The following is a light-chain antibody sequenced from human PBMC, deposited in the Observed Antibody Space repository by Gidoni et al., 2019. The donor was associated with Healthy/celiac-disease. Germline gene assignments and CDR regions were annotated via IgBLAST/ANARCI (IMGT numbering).Light chain of an antibody. CDR3: QQSYSTPHT. J-gene: IGKJ2*01. CDR2: VAS. V-gene: IGKV1-39*01. CDR1: QSISSN. Sequence: IQMTQSPSSLSASVGDRVTITCRASQSISSNLNWYQQKPGKAPKFLIYVASSLQSGVPSRFSGSGYVTDFTLTISSLQPEDFATYYCQQSYSTPHTCGQGTKLEIK.